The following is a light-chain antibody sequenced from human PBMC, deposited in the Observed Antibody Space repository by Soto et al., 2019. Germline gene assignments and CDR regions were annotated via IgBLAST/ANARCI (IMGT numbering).Light chain of an antibody. CDR1: SSDVGGYNF. Sequence: QSVLTQPPSASGSPGQSVTISCTGTSSDVGGYNFVSWYQQHPGNAPKFIIYDVSKRPSGVPDRFSGSKSGNTASLTVSGLQAEDEADYYCSAYAGSNIVVFGGGTKLTVL. CDR2: DVS. CDR3: SAYAGSNIVV. J-gene: IGLJ2*01. V-gene: IGLV2-8*01.